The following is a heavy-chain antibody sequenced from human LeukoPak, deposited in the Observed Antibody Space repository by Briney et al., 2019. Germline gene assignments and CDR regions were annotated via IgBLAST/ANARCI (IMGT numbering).Heavy chain of an antibody. CDR2: INPSGGST. Sequence: ASVKVSCKASGYTFTIYYMHWVRQAPGQGLEWMGLINPSGGSTSYAQKFQGRVTMTRDMSTSTVYMELSSLRSEDTAVYYCARVAGTIFGVTRGYYFDYWGQGTLVTVSS. CDR3: ARVAGTIFGVTRGYYFDY. J-gene: IGHJ4*02. D-gene: IGHD3-3*01. V-gene: IGHV1-46*01. CDR1: GYTFTIYY.